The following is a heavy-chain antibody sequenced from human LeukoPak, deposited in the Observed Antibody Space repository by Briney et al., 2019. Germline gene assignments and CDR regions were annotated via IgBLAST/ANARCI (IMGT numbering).Heavy chain of an antibody. Sequence: ASVKVSCKASGYTFTSYDINWVRQATGQGLEWMGWMNPNSGNTGYAQKFQGRVTMTRNTPISTAYMELSSLRSEDTAVYYCAREDGWREKRPTTYDYWGQGTLVTVSS. CDR3: AREDGWREKRPTTYDY. CDR1: GYTFTSYD. D-gene: IGHD5-24*01. CDR2: MNPNSGNT. V-gene: IGHV1-8*01. J-gene: IGHJ4*02.